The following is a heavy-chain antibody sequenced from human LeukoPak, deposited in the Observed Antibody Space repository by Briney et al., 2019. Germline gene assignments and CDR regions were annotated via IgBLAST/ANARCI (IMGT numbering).Heavy chain of an antibody. CDR3: ARGNRITVAGRWFDP. CDR1: GGSISSYY. V-gene: IGHV4-4*07. CDR2: IYTSGST. J-gene: IGHJ5*02. D-gene: IGHD6-19*01. Sequence: SETLSLTCTVSGGSISSYYWSWIRQPAVKGLEWIGRIYTSGSTDYNPSLKSRVTMSVDTSKNQFSLKLSSVTAADTAVYYCARGNRITVAGRWFDPWGQGTLVTVSS.